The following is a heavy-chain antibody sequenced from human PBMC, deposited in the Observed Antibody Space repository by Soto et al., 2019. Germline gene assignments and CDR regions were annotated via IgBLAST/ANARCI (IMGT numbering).Heavy chain of an antibody. V-gene: IGHV3-33*01. J-gene: IGHJ4*02. CDR1: GFTFISYG. CDR3: AREANPQQLTPFDY. CDR2: IWYDGSNK. Sequence: PGESLIISCAASGFTFISYGMHWVRQAPGKGLEWVAVIWYDGSNKYYADSVKGRFTISRDNSKNTLYLQMNSLRAEDTAVYYCAREANPQQLTPFDYWGQGTLVTVSS. D-gene: IGHD6-13*01.